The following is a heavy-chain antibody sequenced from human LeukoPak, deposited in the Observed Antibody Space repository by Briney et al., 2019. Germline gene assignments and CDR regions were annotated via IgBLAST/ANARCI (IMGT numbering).Heavy chain of an antibody. J-gene: IGHJ4*02. CDR2: IYPADSDT. CDR1: GYSFTNYW. Sequence: GESLKISCKGSGYSFTNYWIGWVRQMPGKGLEWMGIIYPADSDTRYSPSFQGQVTISADKSISTAYLQWSSLKASDTAMYFCARRYRGSSVDYWGQGTLVTVSS. V-gene: IGHV5-51*01. CDR3: ARRYRGSSVDY. D-gene: IGHD3-10*01.